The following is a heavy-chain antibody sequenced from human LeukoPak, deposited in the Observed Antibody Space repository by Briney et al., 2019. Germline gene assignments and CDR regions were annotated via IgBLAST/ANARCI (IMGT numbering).Heavy chain of an antibody. CDR2: ISYSGST. CDR1: GGSITSNKYF. Sequence: PSETLSLTCAVSGGSITSNKYFWGWIRQPPGKELELIGIISYSGSTDYNPSLKSRVTISTDTSKNQFSLKLTSVTAADTAVYYCAGLGVMVLVYQFEYWGRGTPVTVSS. D-gene: IGHD2-8*01. V-gene: IGHV4-39*07. CDR3: AGLGVMVLVYQFEY. J-gene: IGHJ4*02.